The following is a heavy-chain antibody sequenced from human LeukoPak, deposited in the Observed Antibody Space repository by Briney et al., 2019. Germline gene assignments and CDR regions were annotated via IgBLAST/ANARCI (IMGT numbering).Heavy chain of an antibody. V-gene: IGHV1-8*01. D-gene: IGHD3-10*01. Sequence: GASVKVSCKASGYTFTSYVINWVRQATGQGPEWMGWMSPGSGNTGYAQKFQGRVTMTRNTFISTAYMELSSLRSEDTAVYYCARAVGSYTMFDPWGQGTLVTVSS. CDR3: ARAVGSYTMFDP. CDR2: MSPGSGNT. CDR1: GYTFTSYV. J-gene: IGHJ5*02.